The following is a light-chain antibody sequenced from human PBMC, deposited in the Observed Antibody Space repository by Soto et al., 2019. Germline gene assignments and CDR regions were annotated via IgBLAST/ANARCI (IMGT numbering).Light chain of an antibody. Sequence: EAGLTQSPATLSLSPGERATLCCRASQSVATNLAWYQQRPGQAPRLLIYGASKRAIGLPARFSGSGSGTEFTLTITSLQSEDFAVYYCQQYNNWPQTFGQGTKVDIK. CDR2: GAS. J-gene: IGKJ1*01. V-gene: IGKV3-15*01. CDR1: QSVATN. CDR3: QQYNNWPQT.